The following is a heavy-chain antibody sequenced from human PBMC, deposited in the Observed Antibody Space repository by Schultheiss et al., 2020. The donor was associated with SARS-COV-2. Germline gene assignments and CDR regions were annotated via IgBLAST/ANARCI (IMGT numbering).Heavy chain of an antibody. CDR1: GFTVSSNY. V-gene: IGHV4-34*01. CDR3: ARETTPKPYYYYYFYMDV. CDR2: INHSGST. D-gene: IGHD4-11*01. Sequence: GSLRLSCAASGFTVSSNYMSWIRQSPGKGLEWIGEINHSGSTNYNPSLKSRVTISVDTSKNQFSLNLSSVTAADTAVYYCARETTPKPYYYYYFYMDVWGKGTTVTVSS. J-gene: IGHJ6*03.